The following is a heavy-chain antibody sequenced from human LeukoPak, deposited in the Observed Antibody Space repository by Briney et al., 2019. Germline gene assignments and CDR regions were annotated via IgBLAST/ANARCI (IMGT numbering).Heavy chain of an antibody. D-gene: IGHD6-6*01. V-gene: IGHV7-4-1*02. CDR1: GYTFTGYY. J-gene: IGHJ4*02. CDR3: AREPEINYSSSDY. Sequence: ASVKVSCKASGYTFTGYYMHWVRQAPGQGLEWMGWINTNTGNPTYAQGFTGRFVFSLDTSVSTAYLQISSLKAEDTAVYYCAREPEINYSSSDYWGQGTLVTVSS. CDR2: INTNTGNP.